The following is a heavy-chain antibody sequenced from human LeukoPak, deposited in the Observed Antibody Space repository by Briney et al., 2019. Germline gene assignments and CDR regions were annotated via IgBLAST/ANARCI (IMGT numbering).Heavy chain of an antibody. CDR2: INHGGST. D-gene: IGHD5-24*01. Sequence: SETLSLTCAVYGGSFSDYYWTWIRQPPGKGLEWIGEINHGGSTNYNPSLTSRITISVDTSKNHFSLKLSSVTAADTAVYYCAARGYNNWFDPWGQGTLVTVSS. CDR1: GGSFSDYY. J-gene: IGHJ5*02. V-gene: IGHV4-34*01. CDR3: AARGYNNWFDP.